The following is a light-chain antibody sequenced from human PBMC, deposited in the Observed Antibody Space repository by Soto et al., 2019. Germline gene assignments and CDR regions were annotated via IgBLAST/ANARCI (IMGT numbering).Light chain of an antibody. CDR2: AAS. CDR1: QGISSR. CDR3: QQANSFPLT. J-gene: IGKJ4*01. V-gene: IGKV1-12*01. Sequence: DIPMTQSPSSVSASVGDRVTITCRASQGISSRLAWYQQKPGKAPNLLIYAASSLQSGVPSRFSGSGSETDFTLTIGSLQPEDFATYYWQQANSFPLTFGGGTKVEIK.